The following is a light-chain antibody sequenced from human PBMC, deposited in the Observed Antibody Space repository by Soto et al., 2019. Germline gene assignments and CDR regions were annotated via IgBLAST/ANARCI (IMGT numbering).Light chain of an antibody. Sequence: EIVMTQSPATLSVSPGDRGTLSCRASQSVSSNLAWYQQKPGQAPRLLIYGASTRATGIPARFSGSRSGTEFTLTISSLQSEDFAVYYCQQYNNWPWTFGQGTKVEIK. J-gene: IGKJ1*01. CDR2: GAS. V-gene: IGKV3-15*01. CDR1: QSVSSN. CDR3: QQYNNWPWT.